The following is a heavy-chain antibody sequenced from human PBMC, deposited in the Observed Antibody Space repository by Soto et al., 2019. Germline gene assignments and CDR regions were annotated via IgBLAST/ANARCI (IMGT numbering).Heavy chain of an antibody. CDR2: IYWDDDK. J-gene: IGHJ4*02. Sequence: QITLKESGPTLVTPTQTLTLTCTFSGFSLSTVGVAVGWIRQPPGKALECLALIYWDDDKRYRPSLKSRLTTTKDTSKNQVVLTLTNMDPVDTSTYFCAHRRQEAHRWGVYFDSGGQGSLVTVSS. CDR1: GFSLSTVGVA. CDR3: AHRRQEAHRWGVYFDS. D-gene: IGHD3-16*01. V-gene: IGHV2-5*02.